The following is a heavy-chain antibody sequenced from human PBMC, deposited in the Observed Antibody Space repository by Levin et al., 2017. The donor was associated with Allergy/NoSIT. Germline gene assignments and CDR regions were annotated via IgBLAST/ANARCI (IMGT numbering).Heavy chain of an antibody. D-gene: IGHD3-16*02. CDR2: ISYDGSNK. Sequence: GGSLRLSCAASGFTFSSHGMHWVRQAPGKGLEWVAVISYDGSNKYYADSVKGRFTISRDNSKNTLYLQMNSLRAEDTAVYYCVKDEKIGGVSVYFAYWGQGTLVTVSS. CDR1: GFTFSSHG. V-gene: IGHV3-30*18. CDR3: VKDEKIGGVSVYFAY. J-gene: IGHJ4*02.